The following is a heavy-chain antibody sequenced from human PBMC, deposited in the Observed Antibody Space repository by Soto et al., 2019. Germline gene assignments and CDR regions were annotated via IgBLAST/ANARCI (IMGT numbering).Heavy chain of an antibody. CDR1: GGTFSSYA. CDR2: IIPIFGTA. Sequence: GASVKVSCKASGGTFSSYAISWVRQAPGQGLEWMGGIIPIFGTANYAQKFQGRVTITADESTSTAYMELSSLRSEDTAVYYCARVGYLAYYFGYWGQGTLVTVSS. CDR3: ARVGYLAYYFGY. J-gene: IGHJ4*02. V-gene: IGHV1-69*13. D-gene: IGHD1-1*01.